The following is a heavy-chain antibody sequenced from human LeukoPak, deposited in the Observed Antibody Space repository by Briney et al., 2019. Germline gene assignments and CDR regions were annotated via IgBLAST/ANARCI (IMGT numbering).Heavy chain of an antibody. J-gene: IGHJ6*02. Sequence: SETLSLTCTVSGGSISSYYWSWIRQPPGKGLEWIGRIYTSGSTNYNPSLKSRVTMSVDTSKNQFSLKLSSVTGAETAVYYCAASSPCCSGGSCYLDYYGMDVWGQGTTVTVSS. D-gene: IGHD2-15*01. V-gene: IGHV4-4*07. CDR1: GGSISSYY. CDR2: IYTSGST. CDR3: AASSPCCSGGSCYLDYYGMDV.